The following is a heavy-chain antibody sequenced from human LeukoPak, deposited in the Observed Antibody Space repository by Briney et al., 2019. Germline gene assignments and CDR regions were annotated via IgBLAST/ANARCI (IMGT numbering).Heavy chain of an antibody. V-gene: IGHV4-4*07. CDR3: ARDSRYCSSTSCRDWFDP. CDR2: IYTSGST. Sequence: PSETLSLTCTVSGGSISSYYWSWIRQPAGKGLEWIGRIYTSGSTNYNPSLKSRVTMSVDTSKNQFSLKLSSVTAADTAMYYCARDSRYCSSTSCRDWFDPWGQGTLVTVSS. J-gene: IGHJ5*02. CDR1: GGSISSYY. D-gene: IGHD2-2*01.